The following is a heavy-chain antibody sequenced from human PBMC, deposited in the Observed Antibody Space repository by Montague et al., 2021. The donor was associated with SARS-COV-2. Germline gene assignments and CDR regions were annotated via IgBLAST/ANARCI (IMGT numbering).Heavy chain of an antibody. J-gene: IGHJ4*02. CDR2: IDHSGST. V-gene: IGHV4-34*01. D-gene: IGHD3-22*01. CDR1: GGSFSGYD. CDR3: ARARVGIAMIGVVFTGGSYYFDY. Sequence: SETLSLTCAVYGGSFSGYDWSWIRQSPGKGLEWIGEIDHSGSTKYNPSLKSRLTLSVDTSKNQFSLTLSSVTAADTAVYYCARARVGIAMIGVVFTGGSYYFDYWGRGTLVTVSS.